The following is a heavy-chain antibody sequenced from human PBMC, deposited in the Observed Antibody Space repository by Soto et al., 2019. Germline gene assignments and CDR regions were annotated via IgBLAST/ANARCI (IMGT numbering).Heavy chain of an antibody. CDR1: GFTFSSYG. CDR3: ARGSGDNYYDSSGYWVIDYYYYGMEV. CDR2: IWYDGSNK. Sequence: SLRLSCAASGFTFSSYGMHWVRQAPGKGLEWVAVIWYDGSNKYYAESVKGRFTISRDNSKNTLYLQMNSLRAEDTAVYYCARGSGDNYYDSSGYWVIDYYYYGMEVRGQGT. V-gene: IGHV3-33*01. D-gene: IGHD3-22*01. J-gene: IGHJ6*02.